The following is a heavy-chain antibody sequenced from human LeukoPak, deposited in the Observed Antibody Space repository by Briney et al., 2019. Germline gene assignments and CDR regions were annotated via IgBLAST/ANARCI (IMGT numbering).Heavy chain of an antibody. D-gene: IGHD2-21*01. J-gene: IGHJ6*02. Sequence: GGSLRLSCAASGFTFSSYWMSWVRQAPGKGLEWVANIKQDGSEKYYVDSVKGRFTISRDNAKNSLYLQMNSLRAEDTAVYYCARDLFEQYYYGMDVWGQGTTVTVSS. CDR2: IKQDGSEK. CDR1: GFTFSSYW. CDR3: ARDLFEQYYYGMDV. V-gene: IGHV3-7*01.